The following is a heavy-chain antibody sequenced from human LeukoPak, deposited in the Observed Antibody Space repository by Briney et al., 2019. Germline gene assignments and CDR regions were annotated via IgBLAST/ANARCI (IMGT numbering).Heavy chain of an antibody. D-gene: IGHD3-3*01. CDR2: IKQDGSEK. J-gene: IGHJ4*02. CDR3: ARDQSHYDFWSGPVDY. CDR1: GFTFSSYW. Sequence: GGSLRLSCAASGFTFSSYWMSWVRQAPGKGLEWVANIKQDGSEKYYVDSVKGRFTISRDNAKNSLYLQMNSLRAEDTAVYYCARDQSHYDFWSGPVDYWGQGTLVTVSS. V-gene: IGHV3-7*01.